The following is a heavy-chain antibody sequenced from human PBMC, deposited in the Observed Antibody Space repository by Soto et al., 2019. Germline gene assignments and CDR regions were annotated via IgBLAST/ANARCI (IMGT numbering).Heavy chain of an antibody. CDR2: IYYSGIT. D-gene: IGHD1-26*01. CDR1: GGSISSYY. V-gene: IGHV4-59*01. J-gene: IGHJ4*02. Sequence: PSETLSLSCTVSGGSISSYYWSWIRQPPGKGLEWIGYIYYSGITDYNPSLKSRVTISVDTSKSQFSLKLSSVTAADTAVYYCARGGGAYYFDYWGQGTLVTVSS. CDR3: ARGGGAYYFDY.